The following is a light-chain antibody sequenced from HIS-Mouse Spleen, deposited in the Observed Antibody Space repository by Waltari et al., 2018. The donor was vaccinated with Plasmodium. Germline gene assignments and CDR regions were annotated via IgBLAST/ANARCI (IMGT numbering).Light chain of an antibody. V-gene: IGLV3-10*01. CDR2: EDS. Sequence: SYELTQPPSVSVSPGQTARITCSGDALPKKYAYWYQQKSGQAPVLVIYEDSKRPSGIPDRFSGSSSGTMATLTISGAQVEDEADYYCYSTDSRGNHRVFGGGTKLTVL. J-gene: IGLJ3*02. CDR3: YSTDSRGNHRV. CDR1: ALPKKY.